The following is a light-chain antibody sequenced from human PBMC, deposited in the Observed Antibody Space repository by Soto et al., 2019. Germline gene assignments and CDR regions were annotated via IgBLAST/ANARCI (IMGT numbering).Light chain of an antibody. J-gene: IGLJ3*02. CDR3: SSYTSSSTLVV. CDR1: SSDVDGYNY. V-gene: IGLV2-14*03. CDR2: DVS. Sequence: QSVLSQFASVSGSPGQSITISCIGTSSDVDGYNYVSWYQQHPGKAPKLMIYDVSNRPSGVSNRFSGSKSGNTASLTISGLQAEDEADYYCSSYTSSSTLVVFGGGTKVTVL.